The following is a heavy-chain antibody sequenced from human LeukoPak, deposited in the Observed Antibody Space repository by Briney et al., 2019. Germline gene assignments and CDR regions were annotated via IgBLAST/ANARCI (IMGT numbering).Heavy chain of an antibody. Sequence: HPGRSLRLSCAASGFAFNTYGMHWVRQAPDKGLEWVAVIWYDGSDKYYADSVKGRFTISRDNSKNTLYLQMNSQRAEDTAVYYCARDERACYFDYWGQGTLVTVSS. V-gene: IGHV3-33*01. J-gene: IGHJ4*02. CDR3: ARDERACYFDY. CDR1: GFAFNTYG. CDR2: IWYDGSDK.